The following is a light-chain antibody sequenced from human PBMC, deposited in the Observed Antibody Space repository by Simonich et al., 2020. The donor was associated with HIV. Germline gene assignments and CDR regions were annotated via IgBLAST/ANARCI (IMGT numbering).Light chain of an antibody. V-gene: IGLV2-14*03. CDR1: SSDIGAYNY. J-gene: IGLJ2*01. Sequence: QSALTQPASLSGSPGQSITISCTGTSSDIGAYNYVSWYQQPPGKAPKLMIYDVSNRPSGVSNRFSGSKSGNTASLTISGLQAEDEADYYCCSYTSTTVLFGGGTKLTVL. CDR2: DVS. CDR3: CSYTSTTVL.